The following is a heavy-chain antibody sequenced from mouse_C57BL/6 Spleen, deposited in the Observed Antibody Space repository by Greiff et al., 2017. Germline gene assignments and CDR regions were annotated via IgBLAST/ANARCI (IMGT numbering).Heavy chain of an antibody. CDR3: ASYGNYED. D-gene: IGHD2-1*01. Sequence: EVKLVESGGGLVKPGGSLKLSCAASGFTFSDYGMHWVRQAPEQGLEWVAYISSGSSTIYYAATVKGRFTISRDNAKNTLFLQMTSLRSEDTAMYYCASYGNYEDWGQGTLVTVSA. CDR1: GFTFSDYG. V-gene: IGHV5-17*01. CDR2: ISSGSSTI. J-gene: IGHJ3*01.